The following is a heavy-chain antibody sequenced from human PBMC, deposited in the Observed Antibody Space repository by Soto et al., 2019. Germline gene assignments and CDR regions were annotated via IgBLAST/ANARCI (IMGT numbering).Heavy chain of an antibody. CDR2: INPHGGST. J-gene: IGHJ5*02. CDR1: RDTFTSYY. D-gene: IGHD1-26*01. CDR3: ARSSGGNFGIIIEGTKWFAP. V-gene: IGHV1-46*01. Sequence: ASVKVSCKAPRDTFTSYYINWVRQAPGQGLEWMGVINPHGGSTAYAQKFKGRVTLTRDTSASTVYMEVSSLTSEDTAMYYCARSSGGNFGIIIEGTKWFAPGGQGTLVTVSS.